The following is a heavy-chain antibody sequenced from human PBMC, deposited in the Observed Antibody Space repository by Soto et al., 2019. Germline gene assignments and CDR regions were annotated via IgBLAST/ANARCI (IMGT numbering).Heavy chain of an antibody. D-gene: IGHD6-19*01. CDR2: ISAYNGNT. J-gene: IGHJ5*02. V-gene: IGHV1-18*01. Sequence: GASVKVSCKASGYTFTSYGISWVRQAPGQGLEWMGWISAYNGNTNYAQKIQGRVTMTTDTSTSTAYMELRSLRSDDTAVYYCARVKGSGWLNWFDPWGQGTPVTVSS. CDR1: GYTFTSYG. CDR3: ARVKGSGWLNWFDP.